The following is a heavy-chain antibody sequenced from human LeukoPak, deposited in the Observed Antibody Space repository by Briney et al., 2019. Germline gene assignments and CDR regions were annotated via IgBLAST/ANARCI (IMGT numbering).Heavy chain of an antibody. D-gene: IGHD3-22*01. CDR2: IYYSGST. CDR3: ARHYYYDSSGQGFY. CDR1: GGSISSSSYY. J-gene: IGHJ4*02. Sequence: SETLSLTCTVSGGSISSSSYYWDWIRQPPGKGLEWIGSIYYSGSTYYNPSLKSRVTISVDMSKNQFSLKLSSVTAADTAVYYCARHYYYDSSGQGFYWGQGTLVTVSS. V-gene: IGHV4-39*01.